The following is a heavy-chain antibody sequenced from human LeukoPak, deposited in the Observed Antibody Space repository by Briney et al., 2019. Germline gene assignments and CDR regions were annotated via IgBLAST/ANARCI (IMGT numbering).Heavy chain of an antibody. J-gene: IGHJ5*02. CDR1: GVSISSGGYY. V-gene: IGHV4-31*03. D-gene: IGHD6-13*01. CDR3: AGGAPLYLRATAGKVDWFDP. CDR2: IYYSGST. Sequence: SQTLSLTCTVSGVSISSGGYYWSWIRQHPGKGLEWIGYIYYSGSTYYNPSLKSRVTISVDTSMNQFSLKLSSVSAADTALYYCAGGAPLYLRATAGKVDWFDPWGQGTLVTVSS.